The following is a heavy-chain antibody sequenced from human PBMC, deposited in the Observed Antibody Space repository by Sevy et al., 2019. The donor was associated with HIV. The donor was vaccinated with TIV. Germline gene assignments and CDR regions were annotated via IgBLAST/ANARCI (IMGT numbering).Heavy chain of an antibody. CDR1: GFTFSSYA. V-gene: IGHV3-30-3*01. J-gene: IGHJ6*02. D-gene: IGHD2-15*01. Sequence: GGSLRLSCAASGFTFSSYAMHWVRQAPGKGLEWVAVISYDGSNKYYADSVKGRFTISRDNSKNTLYLQMNSLRAEDTAVYYYARDAGGSYCSGGSCSLYYYYGMDVWGQGTTVTVSS. CDR3: ARDAGGSYCSGGSCSLYYYYGMDV. CDR2: ISYDGSNK.